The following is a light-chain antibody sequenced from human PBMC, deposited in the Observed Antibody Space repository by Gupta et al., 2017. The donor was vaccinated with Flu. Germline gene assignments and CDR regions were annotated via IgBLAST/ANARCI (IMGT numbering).Light chain of an antibody. Sequence: PSASGTLGQRVFISCSGTRSNIGDNSVYWFQQLPGMTPKLLIYKTDRRPSGVPGRFSGSKSGTSASLAITGLRSEDEADYHCASWDDNLLWVFGGGTTLTVV. J-gene: IGLJ3*02. V-gene: IGLV1-47*01. CDR2: KTD. CDR3: ASWDDNLLWV. CDR1: RSNIGDNS.